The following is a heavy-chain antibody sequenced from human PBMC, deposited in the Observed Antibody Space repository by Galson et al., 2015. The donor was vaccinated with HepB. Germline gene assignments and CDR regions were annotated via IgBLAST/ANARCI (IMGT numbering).Heavy chain of an antibody. CDR2: IWYDGSNK. CDR1: GFTFSSYG. D-gene: IGHD3-3*01. CDR3: ARASITIFGVVTLDAFDI. V-gene: IGHV3-33*01. J-gene: IGHJ3*02. Sequence: SLRLSCAASGFTFSSYGMHWVRQAPGKGLEWVAVIWYDGSNKYYADSVKGRFTISRDNSKNTLYLQMNSLRAEDTAVYYCARASITIFGVVTLDAFDIWGQGTMVTVSS.